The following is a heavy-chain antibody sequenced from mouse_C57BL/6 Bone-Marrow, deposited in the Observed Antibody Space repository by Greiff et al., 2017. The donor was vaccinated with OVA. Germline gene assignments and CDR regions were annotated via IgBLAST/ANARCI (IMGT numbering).Heavy chain of an antibody. V-gene: IGHV1-59*01. Sequence: VQLQQPGAELVRPGTSVKLSCKASAYTFTSYWMHWVKQRPGQGLEWIGVIDPSDSYTNYNQKFKGKATLTVNTSSSTAYMQLSSLTSEDSAVYDGARSPDLLVYAMDYWGQGTSVTVSS. D-gene: IGHD2-1*01. J-gene: IGHJ4*01. CDR1: AYTFTSYW. CDR3: ARSPDLLVYAMDY. CDR2: IDPSDSYT.